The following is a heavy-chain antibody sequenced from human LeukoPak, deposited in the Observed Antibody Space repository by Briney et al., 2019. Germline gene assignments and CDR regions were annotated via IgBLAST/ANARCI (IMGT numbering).Heavy chain of an antibody. J-gene: IGHJ4*02. CDR3: ARDRPGMFGEYYQSLDY. Sequence: ASVKVSCKASGYTFTSYYMHWVRQTPGQGLEWMGIINPNSGGTNYAQKFQGRVTMTRDMSTSTIYMEVSSLRSEDTAVYYCARDRPGMFGEYYQSLDYWGQGTLVTVSS. V-gene: IGHV1-46*01. CDR2: INPNSGGT. D-gene: IGHD3-10*02. CDR1: GYTFTSYY.